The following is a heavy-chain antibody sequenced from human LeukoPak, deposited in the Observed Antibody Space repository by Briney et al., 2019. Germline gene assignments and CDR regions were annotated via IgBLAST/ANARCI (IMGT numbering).Heavy chain of an antibody. CDR2: ISGSSSYI. Sequence: GGSLRLXCAASGFTFRSYSMNWVRQAPGKGLEWVSSISGSSSYIYYADSVKGRFTISRDNAKNSLYLQMNSLRAEDTAVYYCARDGVLWFGGEGAFDIWGQGTMVTVSS. CDR3: ARDGVLWFGGEGAFDI. J-gene: IGHJ3*02. D-gene: IGHD3-10*01. CDR1: GFTFRSYS. V-gene: IGHV3-21*01.